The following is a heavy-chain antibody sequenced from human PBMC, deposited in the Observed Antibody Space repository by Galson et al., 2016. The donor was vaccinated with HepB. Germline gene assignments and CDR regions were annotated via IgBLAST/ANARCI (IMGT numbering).Heavy chain of an antibody. CDR2: VSSSSSYI. CDR1: GFTFSSYS. J-gene: IGHJ6*04. V-gene: IGHV3-21*04. CDR3: VQGSTAPAV. Sequence: SLRLSCAASGFTFSSYSMNWVRQAPGKGLEWVSSVSSSSSYIYYADSVKGRFTISRDNSKNTLSLQMNSLRAEDTAVYYCVQGSTAPAVWGKGTTVTVSS. D-gene: IGHD1-26*01.